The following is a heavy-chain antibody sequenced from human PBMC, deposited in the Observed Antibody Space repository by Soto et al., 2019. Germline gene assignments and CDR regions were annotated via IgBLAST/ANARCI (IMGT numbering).Heavy chain of an antibody. CDR2: ISYDGSNK. D-gene: IGHD6-6*01. J-gene: IGHJ6*02. CDR3: AKDSSSFYYYGMDV. Sequence: HPGGSLRLSFAASGFTFSSYGMHWVRQAPGKGLEWVAVISYDGSNKYYADSVKGRFTISRDNSKNTLYLQMNSLRAEDTAVYYCAKDSSSFYYYGMDVWGQGTTVTVSS. CDR1: GFTFSSYG. V-gene: IGHV3-30*18.